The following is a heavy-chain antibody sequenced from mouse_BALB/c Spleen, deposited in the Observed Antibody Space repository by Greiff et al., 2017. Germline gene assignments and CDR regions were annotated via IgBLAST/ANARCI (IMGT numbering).Heavy chain of an antibody. CDR3: AREGDEGYFDY. CDR1: GFTFSDYY. Sequence: EVKLVESGGGLVKPGGSLKLSCAASGFTFSDYYMYWVRQTPEKRLEWVATISDGGSYTYYPDSVKGRFTISRDNAKNNLYLQMSSLKSEDTAMYYCAREGDEGYFDYWGQGTTLTVSS. V-gene: IGHV5-4*02. J-gene: IGHJ2*01. CDR2: ISDGGSYT. D-gene: IGHD3-3*01.